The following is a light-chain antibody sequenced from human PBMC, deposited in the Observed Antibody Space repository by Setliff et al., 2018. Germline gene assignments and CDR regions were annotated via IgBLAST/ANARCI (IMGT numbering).Light chain of an antibody. Sequence: QSALTQPPSASGSPGQSVTISCTGTSSDVGGYNYVSWYQQHPGKAPKLMIYEVSKRPSGVPDRFSGSKSGNTASLTVSGLQAEDEADYYWSSYAGSNTPYVFGTGTKVTVL. CDR1: SSDVGGYNY. CDR2: EVS. CDR3: SSYAGSNTPYV. J-gene: IGLJ1*01. V-gene: IGLV2-8*01.